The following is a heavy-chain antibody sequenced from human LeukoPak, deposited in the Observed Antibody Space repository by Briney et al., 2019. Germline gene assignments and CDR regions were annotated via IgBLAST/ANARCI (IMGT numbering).Heavy chain of an antibody. CDR3: ARHAPFRLPYSSGWCVPADYYYYMDV. J-gene: IGHJ6*03. CDR1: GGSISSYY. Sequence: SETLSLTCTVSGGSISSYYWSWIRQPPGKGLEWIGYIYYSGSTNYNPSLKSRVTISVDTSKNQFSLKLSSVTAADTAVYYCARHAPFRLPYSSGWCVPADYYYYMDVWGKGTTVTVSS. D-gene: IGHD6-19*01. V-gene: IGHV4-59*08. CDR2: IYYSGST.